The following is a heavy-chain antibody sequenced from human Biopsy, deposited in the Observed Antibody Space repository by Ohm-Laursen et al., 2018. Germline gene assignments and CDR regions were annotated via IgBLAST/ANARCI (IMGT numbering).Heavy chain of an antibody. Sequence: GASVKVSCKASGYTFSGYYMHWVRQAPGQGLEWLGGIIPVSDTANYAQKFQGRVTITADKPTSTAYMELSSLRSEDTALYYCASSSYCGRTTCYQNYGMDVWGQGTTVTVSS. CDR1: GYTFSGYY. D-gene: IGHD2-2*01. CDR2: IIPVSDTA. V-gene: IGHV1-69*06. CDR3: ASSSYCGRTTCYQNYGMDV. J-gene: IGHJ6*01.